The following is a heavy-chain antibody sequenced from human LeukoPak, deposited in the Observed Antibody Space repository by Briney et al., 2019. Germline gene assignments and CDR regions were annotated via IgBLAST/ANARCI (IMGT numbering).Heavy chain of an antibody. CDR3: ARDHGSGSGTTFDY. D-gene: IGHD3-10*01. CDR2: IHDSGTA. J-gene: IGHJ4*02. CDR1: GGSISSRLYY. Sequence: PSETLSLTCTVSGGSISSRLYYWAWIRQPPGKGLEWIGTIHDSGTAYYSPSLKSQVTISVDTSNNQFSLKLSSVTAADTAVYYCARDHGSGSGTTFDYWGQGTLVTASS. V-gene: IGHV4-39*07.